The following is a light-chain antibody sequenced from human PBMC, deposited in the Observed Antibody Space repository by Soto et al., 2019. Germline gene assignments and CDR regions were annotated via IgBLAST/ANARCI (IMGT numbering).Light chain of an antibody. CDR1: QSVSSY. V-gene: IGKV3-11*01. J-gene: IGKJ3*01. Sequence: DIVLTQSPGTLSLSPGERATLSCRASQSVSSYLAWYQQKPGQAPRLPVYDASNRATGIPARFSGSGSGTDFTLTISSLEPEDFAVYYCQQRSNWPPLFTFGPGTKVDIK. CDR2: DAS. CDR3: QQRSNWPPLFT.